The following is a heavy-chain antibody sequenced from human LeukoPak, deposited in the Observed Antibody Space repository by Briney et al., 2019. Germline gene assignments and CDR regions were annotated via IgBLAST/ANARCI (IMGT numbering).Heavy chain of an antibody. CDR3: ARGIAAAGWGWFDP. J-gene: IGHJ5*02. CDR1: GFTFSSYA. CDR2: ISYDGSNK. Sequence: GGSLRLSCAASGFTFSSYAMHWVRQAPGKGLEWVAVISYDGSNKYYADSVKGRFTISRDNSKNTLYLQMNSLRSDDTAVYYCARGIAAAGWGWFDPWGQGTLVTVSS. V-gene: IGHV3-30-3*01. D-gene: IGHD6-13*01.